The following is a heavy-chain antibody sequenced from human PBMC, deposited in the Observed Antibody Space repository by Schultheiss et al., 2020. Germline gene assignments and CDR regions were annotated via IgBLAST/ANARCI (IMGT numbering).Heavy chain of an antibody. J-gene: IGHJ4*02. CDR3: ARGPPYGYDILTGYYAYFDY. V-gene: IGHV1-2*02. CDR1: GYTFTGYY. D-gene: IGHD3-9*01. CDR2: INPNSGGT. Sequence: ASVKVSCKASGYTFTGYYMHWVRQAPGQGLEWMGWINPNSGGTNYAQKFQGRVTMTRDTSISTAYMELSRLRSDDTAVYYCARGPPYGYDILTGYYAYFDYWGQGTLVTVSS.